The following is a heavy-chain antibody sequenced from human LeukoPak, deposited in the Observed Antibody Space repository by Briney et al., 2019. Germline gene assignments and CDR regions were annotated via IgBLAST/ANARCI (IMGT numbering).Heavy chain of an antibody. J-gene: IGHJ6*03. CDR1: GGSISDYD. CDR2: IYYSGST. Sequence: SETLSLTCAVSGGSISDYDFSWIRQAPGKGLEWVGYIYYSGSTNYNASLKSRVTISVDTSKNQYSMKLSYVTAADTAVYYCARLRSVRVYAINPSYYYYMDVWGKGTTVTVSS. CDR3: ARLRSVRVYAINPSYYYYMDV. D-gene: IGHD2-8*01. V-gene: IGHV4-59*12.